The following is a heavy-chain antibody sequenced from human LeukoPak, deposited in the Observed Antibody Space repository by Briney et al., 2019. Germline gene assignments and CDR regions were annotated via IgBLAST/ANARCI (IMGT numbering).Heavy chain of an antibody. Sequence: ASVKVSCKASGYTFTSYGISWVRQAPGQGLEWMGWISAYNGNTNYAQKLQGRVTMTTDTSTSTAYMELRSLRSDDTAVYYCARDRRGSFRGSSGESAYWGQGTLVTVSS. CDR2: ISAYNGNT. V-gene: IGHV1-18*01. CDR1: GYTFTSYG. CDR3: ARDRRGSFRGSSGESAY. D-gene: IGHD6-19*01. J-gene: IGHJ4*02.